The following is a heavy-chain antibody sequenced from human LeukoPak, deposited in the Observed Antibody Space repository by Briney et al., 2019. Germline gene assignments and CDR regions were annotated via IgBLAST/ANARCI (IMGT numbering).Heavy chain of an antibody. CDR1: GFTFSSYA. J-gene: IGHJ6*02. V-gene: IGHV3-30-3*01. CDR2: ISYDGSNK. Sequence: GGSLRLSCAASGFTFSSYAMHWVRQAPGKGLEWVAVISYDGSNKYYADSVKGRFTISRDNSKNTLYLQMNSLRAEDTAVYYCAREYCSSTSCHFYYYGMDVWGQGTTVTVSS. CDR3: AREYCSSTSCHFYYYGMDV. D-gene: IGHD2-2*01.